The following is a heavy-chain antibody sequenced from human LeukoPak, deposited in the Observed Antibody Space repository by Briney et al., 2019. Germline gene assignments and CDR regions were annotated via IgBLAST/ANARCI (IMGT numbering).Heavy chain of an antibody. D-gene: IGHD6-19*01. CDR2: IHHSGGT. Sequence: SETLSLTCTVSGASVSRNWWSWVRQPPGKGLEWIGEIHHSGGTNYNPSLKSRVTISVDTSKNQFSPKLSSVTAADTAVYYCARVGRIAVAGTSIPGYFDLWGRGTLVTVSS. J-gene: IGHJ2*01. V-gene: IGHV4-4*02. CDR1: GASVSRNW. CDR3: ARVGRIAVAGTSIPGYFDL.